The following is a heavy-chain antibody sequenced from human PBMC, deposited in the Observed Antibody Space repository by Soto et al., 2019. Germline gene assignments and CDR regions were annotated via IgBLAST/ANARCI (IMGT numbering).Heavy chain of an antibody. J-gene: IGHJ4*02. D-gene: IGHD1-7*01. CDR3: ASRDPGTSVDY. Sequence: SETRSLTCAVSGGSFASNDSLTCVRQPPGQGLEWIGEIYRTGSTNYNPSLKSRVTISLDKSENQFSLKVTSLTAADTAVYYCASRDPGTSVDYWGQGTLVTVSS. CDR2: IYRTGST. CDR1: GGSFASNDS. V-gene: IGHV4-4*02.